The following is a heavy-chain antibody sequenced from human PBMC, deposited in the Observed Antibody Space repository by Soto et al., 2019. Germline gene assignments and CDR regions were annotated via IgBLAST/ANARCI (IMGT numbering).Heavy chain of an antibody. Sequence: QVHLQESGPGLVKPSETLSLTCTVSGGAISTYYWTWIRQPAGKGLEWIGRIYSSGSTKYNPSLPSRVTMSLDTSNTQFSLRLTSVTAADTAVYYCARGQRFSDWFDPWGQGTLVTVSS. CDR2: IYSSGST. CDR3: ARGQRFSDWFDP. CDR1: GGAISTYY. D-gene: IGHD3-3*01. V-gene: IGHV4-4*07. J-gene: IGHJ5*02.